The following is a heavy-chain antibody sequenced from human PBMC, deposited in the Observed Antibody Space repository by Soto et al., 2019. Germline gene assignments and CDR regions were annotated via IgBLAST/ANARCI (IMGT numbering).Heavy chain of an antibody. Sequence: PGGSLRLSCAASGFTFGSYAVSWVRQAPGKGLEWVSAISGSGGSTYYADSVKGRFTISRDNSKNTLYLQMNSLRAEDTAVYYCAYGSPPVRDYYGMDVWGQGTTVTVSS. D-gene: IGHD3-10*01. V-gene: IGHV3-23*01. CDR2: ISGSGGST. CDR3: AYGSPPVRDYYGMDV. J-gene: IGHJ6*02. CDR1: GFTFGSYA.